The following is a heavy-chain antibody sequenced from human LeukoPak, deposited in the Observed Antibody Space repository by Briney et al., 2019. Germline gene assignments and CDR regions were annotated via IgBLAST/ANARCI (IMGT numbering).Heavy chain of an antibody. V-gene: IGHV4-31*03. CDR1: GGSISSGGYY. CDR2: IYYSGST. CDR3: ARALRVAATRGVANWFDP. D-gene: IGHD2-15*01. Sequence: SETLSLTGTVSGGSISSGGYYWSWIRQHPGKGLEWIGYIYYSGSTYYNPSLKSRVTISVDTSKNQFSLKLSSVTAADTAVYYCARALRVAATRGVANWFDPWGQGTLVTVSS. J-gene: IGHJ5*02.